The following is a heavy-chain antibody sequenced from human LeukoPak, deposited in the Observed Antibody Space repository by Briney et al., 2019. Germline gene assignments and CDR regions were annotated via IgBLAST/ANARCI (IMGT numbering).Heavy chain of an antibody. CDR1: GFTFSSSA. J-gene: IGHJ4*02. Sequence: PGRSLRLSCAASGFTFSSSAMHWVRQAPGKGLEWVAVISNDGSDKYYADSVKCRFTISRDNSKNTLYLQMNSLRAEDTAVYYCAKDRSLDFWGQGTLVTVS. V-gene: IGHV3-30*14. CDR3: AKDRSLDF. CDR2: ISNDGSDK.